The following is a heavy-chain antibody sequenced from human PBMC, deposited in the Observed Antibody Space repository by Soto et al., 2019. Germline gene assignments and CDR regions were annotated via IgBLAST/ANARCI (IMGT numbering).Heavy chain of an antibody. D-gene: IGHD2-15*01. V-gene: IGHV1-69*01. CDR2: IIPIFGTA. J-gene: IGHJ4*02. CDR3: ARGWGELGYCSGGSCYILDY. CDR1: GGTFSSYA. Sequence: QVQLVQSGAEVKKPGSSVKVSCKASGGTFSSYAISWVRQAPGQGLEWMGGIIPIFGTANYAQKFQGRVTITADESRSTAYMERSSLRSEDTAVYYCARGWGELGYCSGGSCYILDYWGQGTLVTVSS.